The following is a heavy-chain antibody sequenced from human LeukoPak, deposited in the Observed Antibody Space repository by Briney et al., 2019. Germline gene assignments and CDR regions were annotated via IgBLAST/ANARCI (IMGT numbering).Heavy chain of an antibody. CDR1: GYTFTSYD. D-gene: IGHD1-26*01. V-gene: IGHV1-69*05. CDR3: ATDRGGQGGATLYFDY. Sequence: SVKVSCKASGYTFTSYDINWVRQATGQGLEWMGGIIPIFGTANYAQKFQGRVTITTDESTSTAYMELSSLRSEDTAVYYCATDRGGQGGATLYFDYWGQGTLVTVSS. J-gene: IGHJ4*02. CDR2: IIPIFGTA.